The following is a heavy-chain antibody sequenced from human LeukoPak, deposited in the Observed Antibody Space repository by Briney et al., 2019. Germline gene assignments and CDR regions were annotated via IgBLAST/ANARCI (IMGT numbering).Heavy chain of an antibody. Sequence: GGSLRLSCAASGFTFGGYWMHWVRQAPGKGLVWVSRIKSDGSITMYADSVEGRFTISRDNAKNTLYLQMNSLRDEDTAVYYCTRSDWFDTWGQGTLVTVSS. CDR1: GFTFGGYW. J-gene: IGHJ5*02. CDR2: IKSDGSIT. CDR3: TRSDWFDT. V-gene: IGHV3-74*03.